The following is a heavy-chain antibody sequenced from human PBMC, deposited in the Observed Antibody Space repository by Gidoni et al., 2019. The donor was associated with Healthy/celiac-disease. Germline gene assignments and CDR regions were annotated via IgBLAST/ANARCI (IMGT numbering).Heavy chain of an antibody. CDR2: INPILGIA. D-gene: IGHD6-19*01. CDR1: AGTFSSKP. V-gene: IGHV1-69*04. J-gene: IGHJ4*02. Sequence: QVQLGQSGAEVKKPGASGKVSRKASAGTFSSKPISWVRQAPGQGLESMGRINPILGIANYAQKFQGSVTITADKSTSTAYMELSSLRSEDTAVYYCARELEEVAGTRFISQFDYWGQGTLVTVSS. CDR3: ARELEEVAGTRFISQFDY.